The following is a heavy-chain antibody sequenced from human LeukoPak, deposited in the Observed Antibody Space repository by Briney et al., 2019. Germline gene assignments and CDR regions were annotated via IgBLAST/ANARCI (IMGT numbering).Heavy chain of an antibody. V-gene: IGHV3-9*01. CDR2: ISWNSASV. D-gene: IGHD6-13*01. CDR3: ARLDYSSSWNWFDP. J-gene: IGHJ5*02. Sequence: GGSLRLSCTASGFNIDGYAMHWVRQAPGKGLEWVSQISWNSASVCCADSLKGRCTISRDNAKNSLYLQMDSLRPEDTAFYYCARLDYSSSWNWFDPWGQGTLVTVSS. CDR1: GFNIDGYA.